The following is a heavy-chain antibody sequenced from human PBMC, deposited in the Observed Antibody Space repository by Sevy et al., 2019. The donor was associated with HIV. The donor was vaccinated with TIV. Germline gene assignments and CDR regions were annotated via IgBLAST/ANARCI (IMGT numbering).Heavy chain of an antibody. CDR2: IRYDGINK. Sequence: GGSLRLSCAASGFRFNNFGMYWVRQAPGKWLEGVAFIRYDGINKYYVDSVKGRSTISRDNSKDTLYLEMKSLRLEDTAIYYCAKGGSGGIDHYGMDVWGQGTTVTVSS. J-gene: IGHJ6*02. CDR1: GFRFNNFG. CDR3: AKGGSGGIDHYGMDV. D-gene: IGHD6-25*01. V-gene: IGHV3-30*02.